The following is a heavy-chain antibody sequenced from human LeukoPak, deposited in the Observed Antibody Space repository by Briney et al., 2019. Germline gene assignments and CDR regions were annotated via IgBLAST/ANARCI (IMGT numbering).Heavy chain of an antibody. CDR3: ARDPEFPLTPISAPKYYFDY. CDR2: IKQDGSEK. V-gene: IGHV3-7*01. Sequence: PGGSLRLSCAASGFTFSSYWMSWVRQAPGKGLEWVANIKQDGSEKYYVDSVKGRFTISRDNAKNSLYLQMNSLRAEDTAVYYCARDPEFPLTPISAPKYYFDYWGQGTLVTVSS. CDR1: GFTFSSYW. J-gene: IGHJ4*02. D-gene: IGHD3-10*01.